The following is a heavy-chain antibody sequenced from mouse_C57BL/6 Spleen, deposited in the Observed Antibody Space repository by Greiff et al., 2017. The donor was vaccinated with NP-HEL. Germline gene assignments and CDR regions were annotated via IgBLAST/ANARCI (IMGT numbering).Heavy chain of an antibody. CDR3: ARLPPYAMDY. CDR1: GYTFTDYN. CDR2: INPNNGGT. J-gene: IGHJ4*01. V-gene: IGHV1-18*01. Sequence: VQLKESGPELVKPGASVKIPCKASGYTFTDYNMDWVKQSHGKSLEWIGDINPNNGGTIYNQKFKGKATLTVDKSSSTAYMELRSLTSEDTAVYYCARLPPYAMDYWGQGTSVTVSS.